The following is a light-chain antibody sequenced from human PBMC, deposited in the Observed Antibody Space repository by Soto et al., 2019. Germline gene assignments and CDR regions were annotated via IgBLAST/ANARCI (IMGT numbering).Light chain of an antibody. CDR2: AAA. CDR1: QDISSY. J-gene: IGKJ2*01. CDR3: QQSYSTLYT. Sequence: AIRMTQSPSSFSASTGDRVTITCRASQDISSYLAWYQQKVGKAPKLLIYAAATLQRGAPSRFSGSGSGTDFTLTISRLQSEDFATYYCQQSYSTLYTFGQGTKLEIK. V-gene: IGKV1-8*01.